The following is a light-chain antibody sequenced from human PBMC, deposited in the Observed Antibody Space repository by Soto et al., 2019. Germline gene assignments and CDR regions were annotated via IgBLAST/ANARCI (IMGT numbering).Light chain of an antibody. CDR1: QSISSR. CDR3: QQYNSYTWT. CDR2: DAS. V-gene: IGKV1-5*01. Sequence: DIQMTQSPSTLSASVGDRVTITCRASQSISSRLAWYQQKPGKAPKLLIYDASSLESGVPSRFSGSGSGTEFTLTISSLQPDDFATYYCQQYNSYTWTCGQGTKVDIK. J-gene: IGKJ1*01.